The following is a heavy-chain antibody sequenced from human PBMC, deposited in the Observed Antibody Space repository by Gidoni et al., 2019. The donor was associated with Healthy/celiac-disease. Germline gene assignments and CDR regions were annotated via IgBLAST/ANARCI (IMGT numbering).Heavy chain of an antibody. CDR2: ISYDGSNK. V-gene: IGHV3-30*18. D-gene: IGHD6-19*01. CDR3: AKDIAVAGGYYYGMDV. Sequence: QVQLVESGGGVVQPGRSLRLSCAASGFTFSSYGMHWVRQAPGKGLAWVAVISYDGSNKYYADSVKGRLTIARDNSKNTLYLQMNSLRAEDTAVYYCAKDIAVAGGYYYGMDVWGQGTTVTVSS. J-gene: IGHJ6*02. CDR1: GFTFSSYG.